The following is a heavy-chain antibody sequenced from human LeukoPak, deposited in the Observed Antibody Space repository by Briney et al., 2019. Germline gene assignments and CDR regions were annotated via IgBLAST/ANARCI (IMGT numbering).Heavy chain of an antibody. Sequence: KPSETLSLTCAVYGGSFSGYYWSWIRQPPGKGLEWIGEINHSGSTNYNPSLKSRVTISVDTSKNQFSLKLSSVTAADTAVYYCARGAAVAGPADYWGQGTLVTVSS. D-gene: IGHD6-19*01. V-gene: IGHV4-34*01. CDR2: INHSGST. CDR1: GGSFSGYY. J-gene: IGHJ4*02. CDR3: ARGAAVAGPADY.